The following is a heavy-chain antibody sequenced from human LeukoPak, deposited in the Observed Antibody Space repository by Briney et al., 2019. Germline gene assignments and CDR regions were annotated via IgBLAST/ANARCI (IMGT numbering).Heavy chain of an antibody. CDR2: IYYSGST. CDR3: ARGGVLKSVDY. V-gene: IGHV4-59*01. Sequence: PSETLSLTCTVSGGSISSYYWSWIRQPPGKGLEWIGYIYYSGSTNYNPSLKSRVTISVDTSKNQFSLKLSSVTAADTAVYYCARGGVLKSVDYWGQGTLVAVSS. D-gene: IGHD3-16*01. CDR1: GGSISSYY. J-gene: IGHJ4*02.